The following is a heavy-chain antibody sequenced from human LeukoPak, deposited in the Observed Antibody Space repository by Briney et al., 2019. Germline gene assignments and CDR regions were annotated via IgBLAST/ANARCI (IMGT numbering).Heavy chain of an antibody. Sequence: PGGSLRLSCAAFGFTFSSYAMHWVRQAPGKGLEWVAVISYDGSNKYYADSVKGRFTISRDNSKNTLYLQMNSLRAEDTAVYYCARGEWLQIDYWGQGTLVTVSS. CDR2: ISYDGSNK. J-gene: IGHJ4*02. D-gene: IGHD5-24*01. CDR1: GFTFSSYA. V-gene: IGHV3-30*04. CDR3: ARGEWLQIDY.